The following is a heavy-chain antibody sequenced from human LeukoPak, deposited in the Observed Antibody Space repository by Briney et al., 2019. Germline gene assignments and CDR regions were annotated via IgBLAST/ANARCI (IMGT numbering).Heavy chain of an antibody. V-gene: IGHV3-66*01. J-gene: IGHJ3*02. Sequence: PGGSLRLSCAASGFTVSSNYMSWVRQAPGKGLEWVSVIYSGGSTYYADSVKGRFTISRDNSKNTLYLQMNSLRAEDTAVYYCAKDLRNYYDYVWGSCRHDAFDIRGQGTMVTVSS. CDR2: IYSGGST. D-gene: IGHD3-16*02. CDR1: GFTVSSNY. CDR3: AKDLRNYYDYVWGSCRHDAFDI.